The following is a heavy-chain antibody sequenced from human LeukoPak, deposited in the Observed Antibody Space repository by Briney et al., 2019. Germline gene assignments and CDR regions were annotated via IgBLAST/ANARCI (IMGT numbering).Heavy chain of an antibody. V-gene: IGHV3-7*05. Sequence: GGSLRLSCVVSGGTLENYWMTWVRQAPGEGLEWVANIDNGGNEKNYAASVKGRFIISRDNAKNSLYLQLNSLRAEDTAVYYCAKDPHARIAAAVLHWGQGTLVTVSS. D-gene: IGHD6-13*01. CDR3: AKDPHARIAAAVLH. CDR2: IDNGGNEK. J-gene: IGHJ4*02. CDR1: GGTLENYW.